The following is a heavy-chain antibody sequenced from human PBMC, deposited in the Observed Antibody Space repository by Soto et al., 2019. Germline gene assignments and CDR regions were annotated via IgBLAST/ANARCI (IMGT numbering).Heavy chain of an antibody. Sequence: GSGPTLVNPTQTLTLTCTFSGFSLSTSGMCVSWIRQPPGKALEWLALIDWDDDKYYSTSLKTRLTISKDTSKNQVVLTMTNMDPVDTATYYCARIYSYGYPYYYYYGMDVWGQGTTVTVSS. CDR2: IDWDDDK. CDR1: GFSLSTSGMC. D-gene: IGHD5-18*01. CDR3: ARIYSYGYPYYYYYGMDV. J-gene: IGHJ6*02. V-gene: IGHV2-70*01.